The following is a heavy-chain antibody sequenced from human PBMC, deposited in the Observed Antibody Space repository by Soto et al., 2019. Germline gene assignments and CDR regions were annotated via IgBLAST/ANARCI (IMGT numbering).Heavy chain of an antibody. CDR3: ARGPHYYDGFFDY. J-gene: IGHJ4*02. Sequence: ASVKVSCKASGVTFSRYAISWVRQAPGQGLEWMGGIIPIFGTANYAQKFQGRVTITADESTSTAYMELSSLRSEDTAVYYCARGPHYYDGFFDYWGQGTLVTVSS. V-gene: IGHV1-69*13. D-gene: IGHD3-22*01. CDR2: IIPIFGTA. CDR1: GVTFSRYA.